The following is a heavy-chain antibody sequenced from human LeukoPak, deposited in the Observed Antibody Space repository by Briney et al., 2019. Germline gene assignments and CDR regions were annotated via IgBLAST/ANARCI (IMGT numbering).Heavy chain of an antibody. CDR2: IYHSGST. V-gene: IGHV4-38-2*01. CDR3: ARSYYYDSSGYYYVGNEYYYYYYMDV. D-gene: IGHD3-22*01. Sequence: SETLSLTCAVSGYTISSGYYWGWIRPPPGKGLEWIGSIYHSGSTYYNPSLKSRVTISVDTSKNQFSLKLSSVTAADTAVYYCARSYYYDSSGYYYVGNEYYYYYYMDVWGKGTTVTVSS. CDR1: GYTISSGYY. J-gene: IGHJ6*03.